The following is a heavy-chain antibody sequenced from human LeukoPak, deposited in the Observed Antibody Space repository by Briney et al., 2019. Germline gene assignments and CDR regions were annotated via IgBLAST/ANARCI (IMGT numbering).Heavy chain of an antibody. Sequence: SGGSLRLSCAGSGFTFGGYGMHWFRQTPGKGLEWVAVIAYDGSRAFYADSVKGRFTISRDNSKNTMSVQMDDQRAEDTAVYYCTRYNNDHFDYWGQGTLVTVSS. CDR2: IAYDGSRA. CDR3: TRYNNDHFDY. J-gene: IGHJ4*02. D-gene: IGHD1-14*01. V-gene: IGHV3-33*01. CDR1: GFTFGGYG.